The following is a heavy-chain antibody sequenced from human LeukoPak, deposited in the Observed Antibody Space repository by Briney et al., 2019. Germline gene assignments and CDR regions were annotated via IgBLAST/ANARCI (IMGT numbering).Heavy chain of an antibody. CDR1: GFTFSSYR. Sequence: GGSLRLSCAASGFTFSSYRMNWVRRAPGQGLEWVSSISSSSSYIYYADSVKGRFTISRDNAKNSLYLQMNSLRAEDTAVYYCARESPQLRGFGYYFDYWGQGTLVTVSS. V-gene: IGHV3-21*01. J-gene: IGHJ4*02. CDR3: ARESPQLRGFGYYFDY. D-gene: IGHD3-10*01. CDR2: ISSSSSYI.